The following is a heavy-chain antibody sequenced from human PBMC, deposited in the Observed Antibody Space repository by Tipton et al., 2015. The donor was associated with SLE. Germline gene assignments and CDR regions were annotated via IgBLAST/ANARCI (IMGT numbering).Heavy chain of an antibody. CDR2: INHSGST. Sequence: LRLSCAVYGGSFSGYYRSWIRQPPGKGLEWIGEINHSGSTNYNPALKSRVIITVDKSNNQFSLKLSSVTAADTAVYYCAGGKAYYYYGMDVWGQGTTVTVSS. CDR1: GGSFSGYY. CDR3: AGGKAYYYYGMDV. J-gene: IGHJ6*02. V-gene: IGHV4-34*01.